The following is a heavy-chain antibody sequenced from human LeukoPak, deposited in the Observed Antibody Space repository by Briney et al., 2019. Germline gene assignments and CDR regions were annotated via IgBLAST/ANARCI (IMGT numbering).Heavy chain of an antibody. CDR3: AVRYSGSYRFDY. D-gene: IGHD1-26*01. J-gene: IGHJ4*02. CDR1: GGSFSGYY. V-gene: IGHV4-34*01. Sequence: SETLSLTCAVYGGSFSGYYWSWIRQPPGKGLEWIGEINHSGGTNYNPSLKSRVTISVDTSKNQFSLKLSSVTAADTAVYYCAVRYSGSYRFDYWGQGTLVTVSS. CDR2: INHSGGT.